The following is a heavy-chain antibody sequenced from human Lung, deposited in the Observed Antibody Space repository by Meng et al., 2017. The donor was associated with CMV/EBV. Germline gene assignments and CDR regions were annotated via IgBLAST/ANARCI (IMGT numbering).Heavy chain of an antibody. V-gene: IGHV1-18*01. Sequence: QAQLVQLGGEGKKPGASVKGSCKTSGYTFTNYGITWVRQAPGQGLEWMGWINAYNGDTNYAQTLQGRVTMTTDTSTSTAYMELRSLRSDDTAVYYCARVEVGITSGDYWGQGTLVTVSS. CDR2: INAYNGDT. D-gene: IGHD1-26*01. CDR3: ARVEVGITSGDY. J-gene: IGHJ4*02. CDR1: GYTFTNYG.